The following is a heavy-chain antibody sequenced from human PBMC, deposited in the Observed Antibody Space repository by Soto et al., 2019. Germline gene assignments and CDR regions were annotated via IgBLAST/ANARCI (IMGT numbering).Heavy chain of an antibody. D-gene: IGHD2-21*02. J-gene: IGHJ6*02. Sequence: QVHLVQSGAEVKKPGSSVKVSCQASGSTFSSYTVSWVRQAPGQGLEWMGRIIPVLGVTNYAPKFKGRVTITADKSKPTAYMELSSLRSGDRAVYYCARRRYCGADCYSKYYYGMDVWGQGTTVTVSS. CDR2: IIPVLGVT. V-gene: IGHV1-69*02. CDR1: GSTFSSYT. CDR3: ARRRYCGADCYSKYYYGMDV.